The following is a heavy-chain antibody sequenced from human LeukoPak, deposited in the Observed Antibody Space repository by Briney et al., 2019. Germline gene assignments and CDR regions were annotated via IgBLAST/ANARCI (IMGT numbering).Heavy chain of an antibody. J-gene: IGHJ6*03. CDR3: ARVVAVAGTYHYYYMDV. CDR2: IYYSGST. Sequence: SETLSLTCTVSGGSISSYYWSWIRQPPGMGLEWIWYIYYSGSTNYNPSLKSRVTISLDTSKNQFSLKLSSATAADTAVYYCARVVAVAGTYHYYYMDVWGKGTTVTVSS. V-gene: IGHV4-59*01. CDR1: GGSISSYY. D-gene: IGHD6-19*01.